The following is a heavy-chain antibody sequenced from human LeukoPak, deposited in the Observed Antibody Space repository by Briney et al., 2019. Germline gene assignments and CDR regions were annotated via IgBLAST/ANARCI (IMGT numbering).Heavy chain of an antibody. D-gene: IGHD6-13*01. CDR3: ARHVRIAAAAPDF. V-gene: IGHV4-39*01. Sequence: SETLFLNCTVTGGSNSRSSYYWGCVRQPPGKGLEWIGSIHYSGSTYYNPTLKHRVTVSVDTSNHQFSLQLSALTAADAAVYYCARHVRIAAAAPDFWGQGTLVTVSS. J-gene: IGHJ4*02. CDR2: IHYSGST. CDR1: GGSNSRSSYY.